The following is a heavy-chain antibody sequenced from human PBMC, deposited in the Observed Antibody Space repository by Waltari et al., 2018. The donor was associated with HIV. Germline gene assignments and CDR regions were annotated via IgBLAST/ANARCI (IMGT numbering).Heavy chain of an antibody. Sequence: EVQVLESGGGLVQPGGSLRPSFSASGFTFSAYAMGWVRQAPGKGLEWVSAIGRSGATTFYADSVKGRFTISRDNSKNTLYLQMNSLRAEDTAVYYCARGHRETVTTLRFDPWGQGTLVTVSS. J-gene: IGHJ5*02. V-gene: IGHV3-23*01. D-gene: IGHD4-17*01. CDR1: GFTFSAYA. CDR2: IGRSGATT. CDR3: ARGHRETVTTLRFDP.